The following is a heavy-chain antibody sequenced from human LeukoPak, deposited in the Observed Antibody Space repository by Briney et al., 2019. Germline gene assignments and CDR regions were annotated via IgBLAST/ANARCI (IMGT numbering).Heavy chain of an antibody. CDR2: IRYDGSNK. J-gene: IGHJ5*02. D-gene: IGHD2-15*01. Sequence: GGSLRLSCAASGFTFSSYGMHWVRQAPGKGLEWVAFIRYDGSNKYYADSVKGRFTISRDNSKNTLYLQMNSLRAEDTAVYYCAKDYQGYCSGGSCYSGHNSFDPWGQGTLVTVSS. CDR1: GFTFSSYG. CDR3: AKDYQGYCSGGSCYSGHNSFDP. V-gene: IGHV3-30*02.